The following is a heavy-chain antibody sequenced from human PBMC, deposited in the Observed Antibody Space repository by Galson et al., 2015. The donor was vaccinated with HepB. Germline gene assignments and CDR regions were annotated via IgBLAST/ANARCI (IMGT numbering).Heavy chain of an antibody. D-gene: IGHD1-26*01. CDR2: IKQDGNEK. J-gene: IGHJ4*02. CDR1: RFPFSSYW. CDR3: ARRSGSYFDAIRGRFDY. V-gene: IGHV3-7*01. Sequence: SLRLSCAASRFPFSSYWMSWVRQAPGKGLEWVANIKQDGNEKYYMDSVKGRFTISRDNAKNSLYLQMNSLRAEDTAVYYCARRSGSYFDAIRGRFDYWGQGTLVTVSS.